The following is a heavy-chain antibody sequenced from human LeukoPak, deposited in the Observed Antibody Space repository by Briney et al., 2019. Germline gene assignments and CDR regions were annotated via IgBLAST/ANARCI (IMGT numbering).Heavy chain of an antibody. CDR2: IYHSGTT. CDR1: GYSISSGYY. D-gene: IGHD1-26*01. Sequence: SETLSLTCSVSGYSISSGYYWGWIRQPPGKGLEWIGTIYHSGTTFYNPSLQSRVTVSLDTSKNQFSLKLSSVTAADTAVYYCAREVRSAWAPFDPWGQGTLVTVSS. V-gene: IGHV4-38-2*02. J-gene: IGHJ5*02. CDR3: AREVRSAWAPFDP.